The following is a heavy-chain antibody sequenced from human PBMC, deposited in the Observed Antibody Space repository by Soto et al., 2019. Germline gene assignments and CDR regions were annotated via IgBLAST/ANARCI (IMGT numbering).Heavy chain of an antibody. J-gene: IGHJ3*02. Sequence: QVQLQESGPGLVKPSETLSLTCTVSGGSISSDYWTWIRQPPGKGLEWIGYVYYSGSTKYNSSLKSRVIISVDTSKNQFSLRLSSLTAADTAVYYCVRGVASGYDGNSFDIWDQGTMVTVSS. D-gene: IGHD5-12*01. V-gene: IGHV4-59*01. CDR3: VRGVASGYDGNSFDI. CDR2: VYYSGST. CDR1: GGSISSDY.